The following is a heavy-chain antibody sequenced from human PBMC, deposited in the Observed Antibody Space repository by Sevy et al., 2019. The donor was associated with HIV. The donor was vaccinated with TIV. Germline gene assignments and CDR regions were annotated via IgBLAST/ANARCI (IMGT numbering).Heavy chain of an antibody. J-gene: IGHJ4*02. CDR2: IIPIFGTT. CDR3: ARTPLLSIPGTTDVYFDI. V-gene: IGHV1-69*13. D-gene: IGHD4-4*01. CDR1: GGTFGNYA. Sequence: ASVKVSCKASGGTFGNYALSWVRQAPGQGLEWMGGIIPIFGTTNFAQTFQGRVTITADESRSTAYMELSSLKPADTAVYYCARTPLLSIPGTTDVYFDIWGQGTLVTVSS.